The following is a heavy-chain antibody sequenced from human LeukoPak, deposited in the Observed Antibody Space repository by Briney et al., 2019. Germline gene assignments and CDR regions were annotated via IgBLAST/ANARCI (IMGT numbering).Heavy chain of an antibody. D-gene: IGHD2-8*01. CDR2: IYYTGST. V-gene: IGHV4-39*07. CDR1: RGSISSSSYY. Sequence: SETLSLTCTVSRGSISSSSYYWSWVRQPPGKGLEWIASIYYTGSTYYNPSLKSRVTISLDMSKYEFFLTMSSVTAADTAVYFCTAEKNGSPHYWGQGTQVTVSS. CDR3: TAEKNGSPHY. J-gene: IGHJ4*02.